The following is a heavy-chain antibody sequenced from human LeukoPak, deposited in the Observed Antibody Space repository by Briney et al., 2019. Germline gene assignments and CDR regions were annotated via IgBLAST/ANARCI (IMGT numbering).Heavy chain of an antibody. CDR3: ARDQRYCSSSSCPWEPFDY. CDR1: GFTLSSYC. CDR2: IKQDGSDK. J-gene: IGHJ4*02. D-gene: IGHD2-2*01. Sequence: PGGSLTLSCPPSGFTLSSYCMSWDRHAPGKGREWVANIKQDGSDKYYVDSVKGRFTISRDNAKNSLYLQMNSLRAEDTAVYYCARDQRYCSSSSCPWEPFDYWGQGTLVTVSS. V-gene: IGHV3-7*05.